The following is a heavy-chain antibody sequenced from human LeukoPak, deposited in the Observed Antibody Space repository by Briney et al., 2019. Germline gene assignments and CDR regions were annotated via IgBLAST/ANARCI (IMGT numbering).Heavy chain of an antibody. CDR3: ARGYKENYYFGMDV. D-gene: IGHD5-18*01. CDR2: IHYTGST. CDR1: GGSISSSSYY. V-gene: IGHV4-39*07. Sequence: PSETLSLTCSVSGGSISSSSYYWGWIRQPPGKGLERIGNIHYTGSTYYNPSLKIRVAISVDTSKNQFSLRVSSVTAADTALYYCARGYKENYYFGMDVWGQGTTVTVSS. J-gene: IGHJ6*02.